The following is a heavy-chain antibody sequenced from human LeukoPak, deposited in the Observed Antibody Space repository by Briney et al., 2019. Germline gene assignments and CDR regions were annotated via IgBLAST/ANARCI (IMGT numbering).Heavy chain of an antibody. CDR1: GFTFSSYA. CDR3: GKVGSSGWYFDY. V-gene: IGHV3-23*01. CDR2: IVGSGDST. Sequence: GGSLRLSCAASGFTFSSYAMSWVRQAPGKGLEWVSGIVGSGDSTYYADSVKGRLLISRNNYKNTLLLQMNSLEAADTAVYYCGKVGSSGWYFDYWGQGTLVTVSS. D-gene: IGHD6-19*01. J-gene: IGHJ4*02.